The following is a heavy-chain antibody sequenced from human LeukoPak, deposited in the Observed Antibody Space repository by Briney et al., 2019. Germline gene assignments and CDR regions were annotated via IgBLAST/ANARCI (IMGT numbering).Heavy chain of an antibody. CDR3: AKTKLLWFLLDP. CDR1: GFTFSSYA. V-gene: IGHV3-23*01. J-gene: IGHJ5*02. D-gene: IGHD3-10*01. Sequence: PGGPLRLSCAASGFTFSSYAMSWVRQAPGKGLEWVSAISGSGGSTYYADSVKGRFTISRDNSKNTLYLQMNSLRAEDTAVYYCAKTKLLWFLLDPWGQGTLVTVSS. CDR2: ISGSGGST.